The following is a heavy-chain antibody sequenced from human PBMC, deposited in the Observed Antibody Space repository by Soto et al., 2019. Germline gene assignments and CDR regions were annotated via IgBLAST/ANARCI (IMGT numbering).Heavy chain of an antibody. Sequence: PGGSLRLSCAASGFTFSSYGMHWVRQAPGKGLERVAVISYDGSNKYYADTVKGRFTISRVNSKNTLYLQMNSLIAEETAVYYCAKDLRVTGLNPEYFQNWGQGT. CDR3: AKDLRVTGLNPEYFQN. CDR1: GFTFSSYG. V-gene: IGHV3-30*18. J-gene: IGHJ1*01. D-gene: IGHD2-21*02. CDR2: ISYDGSNK.